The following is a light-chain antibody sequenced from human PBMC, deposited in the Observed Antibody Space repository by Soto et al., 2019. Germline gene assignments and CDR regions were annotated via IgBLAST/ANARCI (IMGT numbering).Light chain of an antibody. CDR3: QEFGLSPT. J-gene: IGKJ4*01. CDR2: GAS. CDR1: QTISSTF. V-gene: IGKV3-20*01. Sequence: EIVLTQSPGTLSLSPGERATLSCRASQTISSTFVDWYRQRRGQAHRLLIYGASSRATGIPDRFSGSGSGTDFTLASSRLEREDFAVYYCQEFGLSPTFGGGTKVEIK.